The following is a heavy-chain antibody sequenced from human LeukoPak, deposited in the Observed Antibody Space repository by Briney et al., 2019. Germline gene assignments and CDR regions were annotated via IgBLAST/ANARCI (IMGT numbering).Heavy chain of an antibody. V-gene: IGHV3-23*01. CDR3: ARDIQLST. D-gene: IGHD5-24*01. CDR2: ISFSGGNT. Sequence: GGSLRLSCAASGFAFSGSAMSWVRQAPGKGLEWVSLISFSGGNTYYADSVKGRFTISRDNSKDTLYLQMNSLRAEDTAIYYCARDIQLSTWGLGTMVTVSS. CDR1: GFAFSGSA. J-gene: IGHJ3*01.